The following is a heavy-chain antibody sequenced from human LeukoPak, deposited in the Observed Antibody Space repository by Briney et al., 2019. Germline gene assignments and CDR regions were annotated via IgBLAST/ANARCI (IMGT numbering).Heavy chain of an antibody. CDR3: ARGRGGGYSYGPYYFDY. CDR2: INHSGST. Sequence: PSETLSLXCAVYGGSFSGYYWSWIRQPPGKGLEWIGEINHSGSTNYNPSLKSRVTISVDTSKNQSSLKLSSVTAADTAVYYCARGRGGGYSYGPYYFDYWGQGTLVTVSS. V-gene: IGHV4-34*01. CDR1: GGSFSGYY. J-gene: IGHJ4*02. D-gene: IGHD5-18*01.